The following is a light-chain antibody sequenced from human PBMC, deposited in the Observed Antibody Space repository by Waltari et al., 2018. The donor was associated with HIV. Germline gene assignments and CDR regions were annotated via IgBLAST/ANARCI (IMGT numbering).Light chain of an antibody. Sequence: QSALTQPASVSGSPGQSITIPCPGTSSAVGGYNLVPWYQQHPGKAPKPMIYEVSKRPSGVSNRFSGSKSGNTASLTISGLQAEDEADYYCCAYAGSTTYVIFGGGTKLTVL. V-gene: IGLV2-23*02. J-gene: IGLJ2*01. CDR1: SSAVGGYNL. CDR2: EVS. CDR3: CAYAGSTTYVI.